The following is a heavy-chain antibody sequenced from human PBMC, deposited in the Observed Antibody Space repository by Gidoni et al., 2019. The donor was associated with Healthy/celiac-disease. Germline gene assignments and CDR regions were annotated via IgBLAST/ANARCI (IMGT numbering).Heavy chain of an antibody. CDR3: ARDSDSSGRRHWFDP. CDR2: INPSGGST. CDR1: GDTFTSYY. Sequence: QVQLVQSGAEVKKPGASGKVSCKASGDTFTSYYMHWVRQAPGQGLEWMGIINPSGGSTSYAQKFQGRVTMTRDTSTSTVYMELSSLRSEDTAVYYCARDSDSSGRRHWFDPWGQGTLVTVSS. V-gene: IGHV1-46*01. J-gene: IGHJ5*02. D-gene: IGHD6-19*01.